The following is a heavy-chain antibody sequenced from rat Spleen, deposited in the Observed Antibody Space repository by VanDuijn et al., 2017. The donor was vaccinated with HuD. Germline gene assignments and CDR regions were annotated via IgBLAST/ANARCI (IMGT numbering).Heavy chain of an antibody. V-gene: IGHV5-17*01. CDR3: ATDGGYDTSTGFDY. D-gene: IGHD2-1*01. Sequence: EVQMVESGGGLVQPGRSLKLSCAASGFTFSDYAMAWVRQAPKKGLEWVATIIYDGSSTYYRDSVKGRFTISRDNAKSTLYLQMDSLRSEDTATYYCATDGGYDTSTGFDYWGQGVMVTVSS. CDR1: GFTFSDYA. J-gene: IGHJ2*01. CDR2: IIYDGSST.